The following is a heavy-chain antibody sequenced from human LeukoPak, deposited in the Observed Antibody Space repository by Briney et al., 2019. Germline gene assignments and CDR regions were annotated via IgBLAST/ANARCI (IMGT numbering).Heavy chain of an antibody. D-gene: IGHD3-10*01. CDR1: GFTFSSYA. V-gene: IGHV3-23*01. CDR3: AKDFMVRGVIRPDY. CDR2: ISGSGGST. Sequence: PGGSLRLSCAASGFTFSSYAMSWVRQAPGKGLEWVSAISGSGGSTYYADSVKGRFTISRDNSKNTLYLQVNSLRAEDTAVYYCAKDFMVRGVIRPDYWGRGTLVTVSS. J-gene: IGHJ4*02.